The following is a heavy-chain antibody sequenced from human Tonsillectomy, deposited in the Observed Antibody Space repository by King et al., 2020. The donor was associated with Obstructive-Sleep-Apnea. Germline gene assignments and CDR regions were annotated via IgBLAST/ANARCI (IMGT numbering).Heavy chain of an antibody. CDR1: GASISNYY. V-gene: IGHV4-59*08. CDR2: MYYSGNT. Sequence: MQLQESGPGLVKPSETLSLTCTVSGASISNYYWSWIRQAPGKGLEWIGYMYYSGNTNYSPALKSRVTISVDTSKIQFSLRLSSVTAADTAVYYCARHRGVGDHGGYGDYFDYWGQGTLVTVSS. D-gene: IGHD4-17*01. CDR3: ARHRGVGDHGGYGDYFDY. J-gene: IGHJ4*02.